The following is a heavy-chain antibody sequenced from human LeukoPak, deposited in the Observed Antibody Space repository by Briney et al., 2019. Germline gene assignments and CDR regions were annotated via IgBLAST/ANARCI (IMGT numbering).Heavy chain of an antibody. CDR2: ISGSGGST. J-gene: IGHJ4*02. CDR3: AKEGNIVVVPAVHAY. CDR1: GFTFSSYA. V-gene: IGHV3-23*01. Sequence: PGGSLRLSRAASGFTFSSYAMSWVRQAPGKGLERVSAISGSGGSTYYADSVKGRFTISRDNSKNTLYLQMNSLRAEDTAVYYCAKEGNIVVVPAVHAYWGQGTLVTVSS. D-gene: IGHD2-2*01.